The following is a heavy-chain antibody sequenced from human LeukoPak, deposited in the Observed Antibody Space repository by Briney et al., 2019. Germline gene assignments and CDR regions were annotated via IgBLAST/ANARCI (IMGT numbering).Heavy chain of an antibody. D-gene: IGHD3-22*01. CDR1: GFTFSSYG. J-gene: IGHJ4*02. CDR3: AKDASDSSGSPDY. V-gene: IGHV3-30*18. Sequence: PGGSLRLSCAASGFTFSSYGMHWVRQAPGKGLEWVAVISYDGSNKYYADSVKGRFTISRDNSKNTLYLQMNSLRAEDTAVYYCAKDASDSSGSPDYWGQGTLVTVSS. CDR2: ISYDGSNK.